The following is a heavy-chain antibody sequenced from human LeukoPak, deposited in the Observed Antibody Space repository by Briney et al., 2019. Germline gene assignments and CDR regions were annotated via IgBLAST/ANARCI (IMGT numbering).Heavy chain of an antibody. J-gene: IGHJ4*02. CDR1: GYTFTSYD. V-gene: IGHV1-8*01. CDR2: MNPNSGNT. Sequence: ASVKVSCKASGYTFTSYDINWVRQATGQGLEWMGFMNPNSGNTVYAQKFQGRVTMTRDTSISTAYMELSSLRSEDTALYYCARVPRELGAYRGQGTLVTVSS. D-gene: IGHD3-16*01. CDR3: ARVPRELGAY.